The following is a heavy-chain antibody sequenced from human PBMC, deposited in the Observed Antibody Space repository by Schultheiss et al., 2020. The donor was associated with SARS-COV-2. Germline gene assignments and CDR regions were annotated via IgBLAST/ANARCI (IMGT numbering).Heavy chain of an antibody. CDR3: ARVIDWLPPYYYYYMDV. CDR2: IYYSGST. V-gene: IGHV4-61*01. D-gene: IGHD3-9*01. J-gene: IGHJ6*03. CDR1: GGSISSGSYY. Sequence: SETLSLTCTVSGGSISSGSYYWSWIRQPPGKGLEWIGYIYYSGSTNYNPSLKSRVTISVDTSKNQFSLKLSSVTAADTAVYYCARVIDWLPPYYYYYMDVWGKGTTVTVSS.